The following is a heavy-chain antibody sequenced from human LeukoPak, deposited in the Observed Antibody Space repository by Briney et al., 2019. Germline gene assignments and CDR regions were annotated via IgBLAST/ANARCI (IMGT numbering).Heavy chain of an antibody. D-gene: IGHD2-2*01. CDR1: GFTFSDYY. CDR3: ARDQLSADAFDI. V-gene: IGHV3-11*01. Sequence: PGGSLRLSCAASGFTFSDYYMSWIRQAPGKGLEWVSYISSSGSIMYYADSVRGRFTISRDNAKNSMYLQMNSLRAEDTAVYYCARDQLSADAFDIWGQGTMVTVSS. J-gene: IGHJ3*02. CDR2: ISSSGSIM.